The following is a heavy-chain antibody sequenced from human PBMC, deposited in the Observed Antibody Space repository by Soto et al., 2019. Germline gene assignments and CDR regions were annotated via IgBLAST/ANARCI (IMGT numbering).Heavy chain of an antibody. V-gene: IGHV1-8*01. CDR1: GYTFTSYD. J-gene: IGHJ6*03. Sequence: ASVKVSCKASGYTFTSYDINWVRQATGQGLEWMGWMNPNSGNTGYAQKFQGRVTMTRNTSISTAYMELSSLRSEDTAVYYCAIGLRYQLLFYYYHYMDVWGEGTTVTVSS. CDR3: AIGLRYQLLFYYYHYMDV. CDR2: MNPNSGNT. D-gene: IGHD2-2*01.